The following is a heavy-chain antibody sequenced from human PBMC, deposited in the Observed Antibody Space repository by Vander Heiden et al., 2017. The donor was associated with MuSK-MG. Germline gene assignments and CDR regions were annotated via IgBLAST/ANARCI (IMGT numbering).Heavy chain of an antibody. J-gene: IGHJ4*02. V-gene: IGHV1-2*02. Sequence: QVQLVQSGDEVKMPGAPVTVSCKASGYTFTGYYMHWVRQAPGQGLEWMGWINPNSGGTNYAQKFQGRVTMTRDTSISTAYMELSRLRSDDTAVYYCARDLGRRFGELYYWGQGTLVTVSS. CDR1: GYTFTGYY. CDR3: ARDLGRRFGELYY. D-gene: IGHD3-10*01. CDR2: INPNSGGT.